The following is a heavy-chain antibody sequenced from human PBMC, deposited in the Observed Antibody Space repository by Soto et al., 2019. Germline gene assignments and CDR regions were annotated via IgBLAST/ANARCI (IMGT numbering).Heavy chain of an antibody. J-gene: IGHJ5*02. CDR3: ATRITVFGLLIPPFDP. D-gene: IGHD3-3*01. CDR2: INHTGGT. CDR1: GGSVNGYY. Sequence: SETLSLTCAVYGGSVNGYYWNWIRQPPWKGLEWIGEINHTGGTHYNPSLKSRVTMSVDTSKNQFSLRLSSVTAADTAIYYRATRITVFGLLIPPFDPWGQGTQVTVSS. V-gene: IGHV4-34*01.